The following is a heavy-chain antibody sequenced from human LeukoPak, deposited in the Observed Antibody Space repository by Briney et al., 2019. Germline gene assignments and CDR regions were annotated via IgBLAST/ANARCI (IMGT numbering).Heavy chain of an antibody. D-gene: IGHD6-6*01. V-gene: IGHV1-2*02. Sequence: ASVKVSCKASGYTFPGYYMHWVRQAPGQGLEWMGWINPNSGGTNYAQKFQGRVTMTRDTSISTAYMELSRLRSDDTAVYYCAREHSSSSGKVFDYWGQGTLDTVSS. CDR1: GYTFPGYY. CDR2: INPNSGGT. CDR3: AREHSSSSGKVFDY. J-gene: IGHJ4*02.